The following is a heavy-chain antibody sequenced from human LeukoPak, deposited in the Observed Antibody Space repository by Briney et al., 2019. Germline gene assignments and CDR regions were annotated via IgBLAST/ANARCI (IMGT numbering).Heavy chain of an antibody. CDR3: ARGPVFATDP. J-gene: IGHJ5*02. Sequence: SETLSLTCTVSGGSISSYYWSWIRQPPGKGLEWIGSISDSGSTNYNPSLKSRVTISVDTSKNQFSLKVTSVTAADAAVYYCARGPVFATDPWGRGALATASS. CDR2: ISDSGST. V-gene: IGHV4-59*08. D-gene: IGHD2-8*01. CDR1: GGSISSYY.